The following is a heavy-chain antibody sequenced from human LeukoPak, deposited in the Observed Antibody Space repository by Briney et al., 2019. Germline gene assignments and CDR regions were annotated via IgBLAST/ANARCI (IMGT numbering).Heavy chain of an antibody. V-gene: IGHV1-8*02. CDR2: MNPNSGNT. CDR3: AIIAVAGKLGSDY. J-gene: IGHJ4*02. D-gene: IGHD6-19*01. CDR1: GGTFSSYA. Sequence: GSSVKVSCKASGGTFSSYAISWVRQAPGQGLEWMGWMNPNSGNTGYAQKFQGRVTMTRNTSISTAYMELSSLRSEDTAVYYRAIIAVAGKLGSDYWGQGTLVTVSS.